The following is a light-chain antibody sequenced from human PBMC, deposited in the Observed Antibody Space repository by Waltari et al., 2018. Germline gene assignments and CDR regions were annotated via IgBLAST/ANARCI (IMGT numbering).Light chain of an antibody. J-gene: IGLJ1*01. V-gene: IGLV2-14*01. CDR1: SSDVGGYNY. CDR3: SSYTSSSTYV. CDR2: EVS. Sequence: QSALTQPASVSGSPGQSITISCTGTSSDVGGYNYFSWYQQHPGKAPKLMIYEVSNRPSGVSNRVSGSKSGNTDSLTISGLQAEDEADYYCSSYTSSSTYVFGTGTKVTVL.